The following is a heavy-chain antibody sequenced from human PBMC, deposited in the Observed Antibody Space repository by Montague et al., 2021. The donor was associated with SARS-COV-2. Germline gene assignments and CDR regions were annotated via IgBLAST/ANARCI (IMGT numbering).Heavy chain of an antibody. CDR2: TYYRSKRIN. V-gene: IGHV6-1*01. CDR1: GDSVSSNSAA. J-gene: IGHJ6*02. CDR3: ARDAHIGSTWPFSGYGMDV. Sequence: CAISGDSVSSNSAAWNWNRQSPSRDFEWLGRTYYRSKRINEYAVSVKSRITINPDTSKNQFSLQLNSVTPEDTAVYYCARDAHIGSTWPFSGYGMDVWGQGTTVTVSS. D-gene: IGHD6-13*01.